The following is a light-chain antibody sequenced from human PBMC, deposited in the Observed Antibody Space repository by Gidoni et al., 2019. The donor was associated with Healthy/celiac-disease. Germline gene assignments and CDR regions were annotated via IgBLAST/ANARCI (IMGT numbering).Light chain of an antibody. J-gene: IGKJ1*01. CDR3: QQFNSYQT. CDR2: DAS. Sequence: AIQLTQSPSSLSASVGDRVTITCRASKGISSALAWYQQKPGKAPKLLIYDASSLERGVPSRFSGSGSGTDFTLTISSLQPEDFATYYCQQFNSYQTFGQGTKVEIK. V-gene: IGKV1-13*02. CDR1: KGISSA.